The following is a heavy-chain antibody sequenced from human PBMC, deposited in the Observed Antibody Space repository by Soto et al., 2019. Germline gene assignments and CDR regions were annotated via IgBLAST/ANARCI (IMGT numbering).Heavy chain of an antibody. CDR3: AGLLYGSGSDPGVGWFDP. J-gene: IGHJ5*02. CDR1: GYTFTSYA. D-gene: IGHD3-10*01. Sequence: GASVKVSCKASGYTFTSYAMHWVRQAPGQRLEWLGWINAGNGNTKYSQKFQGRVTITADESTSTAYMELSSLRSEDTAVYYCAGLLYGSGSDPGVGWFDPWGQGTLVTVSS. CDR2: INAGNGNT. V-gene: IGHV1-3*01.